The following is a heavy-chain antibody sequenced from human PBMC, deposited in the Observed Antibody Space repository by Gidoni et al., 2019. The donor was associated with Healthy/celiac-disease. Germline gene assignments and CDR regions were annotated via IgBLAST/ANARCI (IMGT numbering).Heavy chain of an antibody. D-gene: IGHD2-2*01. CDR2: CIGSRSKT. V-gene: IGHV3-23*01. CDR3: GNLIVGVPGGPRLEAFDI. J-gene: IGHJ3*02. Sequence: EVQLLESGGGLVEPGGSLRLSCAASGFTFSSYAMSWVRQAPGKGLVGDGACIGSRSKTYCAYSVKGRVNIPKVHSKHAQYQEMNGPETEDTAGYGRGNLIVGVPGGPRLEAFDIWGQGTMVTVSS. CDR1: GFTFSSYA.